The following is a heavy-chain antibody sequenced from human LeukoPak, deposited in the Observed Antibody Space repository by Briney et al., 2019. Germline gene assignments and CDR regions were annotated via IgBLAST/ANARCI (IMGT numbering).Heavy chain of an antibody. Sequence: PGRSLRLSCAASGFTFSSYAMHWVRQAPGKGLEWVAVISYDGSNKYYADSVKGRFTISRDNSKSTLYLQMNSLRAEDTAVYYCARDYPKGNRAGGGTPGNWFDPWGQGTLVTVSS. CDR3: ARDYPKGNRAGGGTPGNWFDP. J-gene: IGHJ5*02. V-gene: IGHV3-30-3*01. CDR2: ISYDGSNK. D-gene: IGHD3-16*01. CDR1: GFTFSSYA.